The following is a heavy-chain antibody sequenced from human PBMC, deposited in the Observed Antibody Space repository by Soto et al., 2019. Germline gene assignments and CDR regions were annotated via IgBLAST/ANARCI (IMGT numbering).Heavy chain of an antibody. D-gene: IGHD3-10*01. CDR3: ARSRITMVRGVIYGMDV. Sequence: ASVKVSCKASGYTFTSYYMHWVRQAPGQGLEWMGIINPSGGSTSYAQKFQGRVTMTRDTSTGTVYMELSSLRSEDTAVYYCARSRITMVRGVIYGMDVWGQGTTVTVSS. J-gene: IGHJ6*02. V-gene: IGHV1-46*01. CDR2: INPSGGST. CDR1: GYTFTSYY.